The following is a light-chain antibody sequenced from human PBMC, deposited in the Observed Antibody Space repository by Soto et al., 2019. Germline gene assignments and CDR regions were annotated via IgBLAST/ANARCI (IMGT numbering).Light chain of an antibody. CDR1: QSVLYSSNNKNY. V-gene: IGKV4-1*01. CDR3: QQYFTTPPT. CDR2: WAS. Sequence: DVVMTQSPDSLPVSLGETATINCKSSQSVLYSSNNKNYLAWYQQKPGQPPRLLLYWASTRESEVPDRFSGSGSGTDFTLTISSLQAADVAVYYCQQYFTTPPTFGPGTKVDIK. J-gene: IGKJ3*01.